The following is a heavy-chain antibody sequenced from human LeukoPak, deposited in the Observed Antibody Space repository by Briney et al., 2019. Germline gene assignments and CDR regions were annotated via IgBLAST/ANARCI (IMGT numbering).Heavy chain of an antibody. CDR1: GGSISSYY. Sequence: PSETLSLTCTVSGGSISSYYWSWIRQPPGKGLEWIGYIYYSGSTYYNPSLKSRVTISVDTSKNQFSLKLSSVTAADTAVYYCASLRLRYFDWTNRNDYWGQGTLVTVSS. V-gene: IGHV4-59*06. CDR3: ASLRLRYFDWTNRNDY. D-gene: IGHD3-9*01. CDR2: IYYSGST. J-gene: IGHJ4*02.